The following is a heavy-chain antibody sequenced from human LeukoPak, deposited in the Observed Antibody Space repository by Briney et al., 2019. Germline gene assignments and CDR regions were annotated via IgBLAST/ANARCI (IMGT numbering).Heavy chain of an antibody. CDR3: ARENLLGYSSGWYGRLVDY. V-gene: IGHV4-4*07. D-gene: IGHD6-19*01. J-gene: IGHJ4*02. CDR2: IKTTGST. CDR1: GASISTYY. Sequence: PSETLSLTCRVSGASISTYYWSWIRQPVGKGLEWIGQIKTTGSTHYNSSLESRVTISVDTSKNQFSLKLSSVTAADTAVYYCARENLLGYSSGWYGRLVDYWGQGTLVTVSS.